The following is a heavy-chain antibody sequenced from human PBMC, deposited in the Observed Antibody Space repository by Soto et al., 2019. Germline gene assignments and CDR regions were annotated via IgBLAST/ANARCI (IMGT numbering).Heavy chain of an antibody. D-gene: IGHD3-10*01. CDR1: GGTFSSYT. CDR3: GRGRWFGGWY. V-gene: IGHV1-69*02. J-gene: IGHJ4*02. Sequence: QVQLVQSGAEVKKPGSSVKVSCKASGGTFSSYTISWVRQAPGQGLEWMGRIIPILGIANYAQKFQGRVTITADKSTRTAYLELSSLRSEETAVYYCGRGRWFGGWYWGQGTLVTVSS. CDR2: IIPILGIA.